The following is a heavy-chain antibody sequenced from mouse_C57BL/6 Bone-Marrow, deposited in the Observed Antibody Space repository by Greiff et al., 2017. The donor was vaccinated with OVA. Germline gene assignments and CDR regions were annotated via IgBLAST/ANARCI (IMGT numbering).Heavy chain of an antibody. CDR1: GYTFTSCW. Sequence: QVQLQQPGAELVMPGASVKMSCKASGYTFTSCWITWVKQRPGQGLEWIGDIYPGSGSTNYNEKFKSKATLTVDTSSSTAYMQLSSLTSEDSAVYYCARGPYDYFDYWGQGTTLTVSS. D-gene: IGHD2-3*01. CDR2: IYPGSGST. V-gene: IGHV1-55*01. CDR3: ARGPYDYFDY. J-gene: IGHJ2*01.